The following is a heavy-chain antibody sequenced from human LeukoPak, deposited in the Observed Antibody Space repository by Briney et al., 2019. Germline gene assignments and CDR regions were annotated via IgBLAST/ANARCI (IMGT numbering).Heavy chain of an antibody. Sequence: PGGSLRLSCAASGFTFSGSAMHWVRQASGKGLEWVGRIRSKANSYATAYAASVKGRFTISRDDSKNTAYLQMNSLKTEDTAVYHCTRHVSMDYGDYVDPMDGMDVWGQGTTVTVSS. V-gene: IGHV3-73*01. CDR3: TRHVSMDYGDYVDPMDGMDV. J-gene: IGHJ6*02. D-gene: IGHD4-17*01. CDR1: GFTFSGSA. CDR2: IRSKANSYAT.